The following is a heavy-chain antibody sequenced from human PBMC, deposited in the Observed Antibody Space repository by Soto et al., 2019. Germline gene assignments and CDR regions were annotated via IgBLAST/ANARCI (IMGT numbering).Heavy chain of an antibody. CDR3: ARVHSVVVTAIRGYALDI. CDR1: GYSISSGYY. J-gene: IGHJ3*02. CDR2: IYHSGST. D-gene: IGHD2-21*02. V-gene: IGHV4-38-2*01. Sequence: PSESLSLTCAVSGYSISSGYYCGWIRQPPGKGLEWIGSIYHSGSTYYNPSLKSRVTISVDTSKNQFSLKLSSVTAADTAVYYCARVHSVVVTAIRGYALDIWGQGTMVTVSS.